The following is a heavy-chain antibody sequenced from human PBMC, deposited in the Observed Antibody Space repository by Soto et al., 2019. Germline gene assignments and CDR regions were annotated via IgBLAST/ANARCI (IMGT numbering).Heavy chain of an antibody. CDR1: GFTFGDYG. CDR3: AGDCCGDYSFDH. V-gene: IGHV3-20*04. J-gene: IGHJ4*02. D-gene: IGHD4-17*01. Sequence: GGSLTLSCAASGFTFGDYGMSWVRQAPGKGLEWVSGMNWNGGSTGYADSVKGRFTISRDNAKNSLYLQMNSLRAEDTALYYCAGDCCGDYSFDHWGQGTLVTVSS. CDR2: MNWNGGST.